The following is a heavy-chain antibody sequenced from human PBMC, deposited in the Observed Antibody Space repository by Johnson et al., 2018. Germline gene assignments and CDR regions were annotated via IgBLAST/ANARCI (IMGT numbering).Heavy chain of an antibody. CDR1: GFTFSSYA. D-gene: IGHD3-22*01. CDR2: ISTSGGIT. V-gene: IGHV3-23*04. CDR3: AKALIGWTIDAFDI. J-gene: IGHJ3*02. Sequence: VQLVESGGGLVQPGGSLRLSCAASGFTFSSYALSWVRPVPGKGPGWVSNISTSGGITYYADAVKGRFNISRDNSKKTLYMQMNSLRAEDTAMYYCAKALIGWTIDAFDIWGQGTMVTVSS.